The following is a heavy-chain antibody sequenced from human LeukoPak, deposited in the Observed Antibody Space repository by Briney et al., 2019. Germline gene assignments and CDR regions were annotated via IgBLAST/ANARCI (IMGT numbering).Heavy chain of an antibody. V-gene: IGHV3-30*18. J-gene: IGHJ4*02. Sequence: PGRSLRLSCAASGFKFSSYGMHRVRQAPGKGLEWVALISNDGSQKYSADSVKGRFTISRDNSKNMVYLQMNRLRAEDTAVYYCAKVHLYSFTPPLDYWGQGTLVTVSS. CDR2: ISNDGSQK. CDR1: GFKFSSYG. D-gene: IGHD2-21*01. CDR3: AKVHLYSFTPPLDY.